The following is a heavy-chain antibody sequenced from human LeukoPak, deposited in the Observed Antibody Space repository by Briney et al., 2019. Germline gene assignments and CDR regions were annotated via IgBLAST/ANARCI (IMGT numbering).Heavy chain of an antibody. CDR2: IIPIVGTA. J-gene: IGHJ4*02. CDR1: GGTFSSYA. D-gene: IGHD2-2*01. V-gene: IGHV1-69*13. Sequence: SVKVSCKASGGTFSSYAISWVRQAPGQGLEWMGGIIPIVGTANYAQKFQGRVTITADESTSTAYMELSSLRSEDTAAYYRATWGDFDCSSTSCLGYYFDYWGQGTLVTVSS. CDR3: ATWGDFDCSSTSCLGYYFDY.